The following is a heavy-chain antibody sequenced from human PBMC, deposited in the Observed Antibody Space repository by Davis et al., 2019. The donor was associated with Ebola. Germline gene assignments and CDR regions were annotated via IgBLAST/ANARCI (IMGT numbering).Heavy chain of an antibody. V-gene: IGHV1-18*01. J-gene: IGHJ6*02. CDR1: GYSFTDDG. Sequence: ASVKVSCKASGYSFTDDGISWVRQAPGQGLEWMGWISAYNGNTNYAQKLQGRVTMTTDTSTSTAYMELRSLRSDDTAVYYCARDGFALESYYYYGMDVWGQGTTVTVSS. D-gene: IGHD3/OR15-3a*01. CDR3: ARDGFALESYYYYGMDV. CDR2: ISAYNGNT.